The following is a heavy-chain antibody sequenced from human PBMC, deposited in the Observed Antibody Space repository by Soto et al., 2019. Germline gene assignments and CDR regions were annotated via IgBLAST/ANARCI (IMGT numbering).Heavy chain of an antibody. CDR3: AGGSSSAWIDF. J-gene: IGHJ4*02. V-gene: IGHV4-39*01. Sequence: LSXNCTFSAGSITGYHYYGGWIRQAPGKGLEWVGSIYNGGGNTCYNPSPKSRVTISVDTSKNQFFMRLNSVTATDTAVYFCAGGSSSAWIDFWGKGTLVTV. CDR1: AGSITGYHYY. CDR2: IYNGGGNT. D-gene: IGHD6-25*01.